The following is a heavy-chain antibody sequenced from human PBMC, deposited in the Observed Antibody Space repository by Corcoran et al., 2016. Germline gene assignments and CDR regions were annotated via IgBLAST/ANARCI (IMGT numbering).Heavy chain of an antibody. CDR1: GFTFSNAW. CDR3: TTDLRRYCSSTSCYTGPYGMDV. V-gene: IGHV3-15*01. D-gene: IGHD2-2*02. Sequence: EVQLVESGGGLVKPGGSLRLSCAASGFTFSNAWMSWVRQAPGKGLEWVGRIKSKTDGGTTDYAAPVKGRFTISRDDSKNTLYLQMNILKTEDTAVYYWTTDLRRYCSSTSCYTGPYGMDVWGQGTTVTVSS. J-gene: IGHJ6*02. CDR2: IKSKTDGGTT.